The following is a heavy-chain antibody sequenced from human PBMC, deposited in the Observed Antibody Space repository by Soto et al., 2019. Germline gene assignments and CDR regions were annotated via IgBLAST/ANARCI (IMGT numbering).Heavy chain of an antibody. D-gene: IGHD2-2*01. CDR2: INHSGST. CDR1: GGSFSGYY. CDR3: ARARLGYCSSTSCSRYYYYMDV. J-gene: IGHJ6*03. Sequence: QVQLQQWGAGLLKPSETLSLTCAVYGGSFSGYYWSWIRQPPGKGLEWIGEINHSGSTNYNPSLKGRVTISVDTSKNQFSLKLSSVTAADTAVYYCARARLGYCSSTSCSRYYYYMDVWGKGTTVTVSS. V-gene: IGHV4-34*01.